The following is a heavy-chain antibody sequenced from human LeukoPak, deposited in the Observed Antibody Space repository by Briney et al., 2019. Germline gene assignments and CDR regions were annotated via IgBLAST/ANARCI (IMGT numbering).Heavy chain of an antibody. J-gene: IGHJ4*02. CDR2: IYYSGNA. CDR1: GDSMSHYY. CDR3: ARRTTVVSGEDY. Sequence: PSETLSLTCSVSGDSMSHYYWSWIRQPPGKGLEWIGYIYYSGNANYNPSLKGRVSISVDTSKNQFSLKLTSVTAADTAVYYCARRTTVVSGEDYWGQGTLVIVSS. V-gene: IGHV4-59*08. D-gene: IGHD4-23*01.